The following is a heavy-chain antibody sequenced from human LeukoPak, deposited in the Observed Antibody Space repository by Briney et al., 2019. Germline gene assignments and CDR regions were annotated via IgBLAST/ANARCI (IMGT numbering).Heavy chain of an antibody. Sequence: PGGSLRLSCAASGFTFSSYAMSWVRQAPGKGLEWVSAISGSGGNTYYADFVKGRFTISRDNSKSTLYLQMNSLRAEDTAVYFCAKTGGSDWHFDYWGQGTLVTVSS. D-gene: IGHD6-19*01. J-gene: IGHJ4*02. V-gene: IGHV3-23*01. CDR1: GFTFSSYA. CDR3: AKTGGSDWHFDY. CDR2: ISGSGGNT.